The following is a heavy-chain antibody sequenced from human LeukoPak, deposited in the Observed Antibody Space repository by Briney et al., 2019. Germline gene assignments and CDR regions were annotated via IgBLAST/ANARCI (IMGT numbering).Heavy chain of an antibody. V-gene: IGHV4-39*01. CDR2: FYFSGST. Sequence: PSETLSLTCTVSGGSVSSSRSYWGWIRQSPVKGLEWIGSFYFSGSTYYNLSLKSRVSISLDTSKNQFSLKLTSVTAADTAVYYCATPNGFSYGFFDSWGQGILVTVSS. CDR1: GGSVSSSRSY. CDR3: ATPNGFSYGFFDS. J-gene: IGHJ4*02. D-gene: IGHD5-18*01.